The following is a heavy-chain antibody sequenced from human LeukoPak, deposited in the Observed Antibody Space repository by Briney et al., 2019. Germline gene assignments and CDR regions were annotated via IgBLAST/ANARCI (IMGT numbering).Heavy chain of an antibody. V-gene: IGHV3-30*02. D-gene: IGHD2-21*02. CDR3: AKEAHYCGSDCYASPLDS. J-gene: IGHJ4*02. Sequence: LGGSLRLSFAASGFPFSHFGMHWVRQAPGKGLEGVAMIRYDGTKKDYVDSVKGRFTISRDNSKKSLHLQMNSLRDEGSAVYYCAKEAHYCGSDCYASPLDSWGQGVLVTVSS. CDR2: IRYDGTKK. CDR1: GFPFSHFG.